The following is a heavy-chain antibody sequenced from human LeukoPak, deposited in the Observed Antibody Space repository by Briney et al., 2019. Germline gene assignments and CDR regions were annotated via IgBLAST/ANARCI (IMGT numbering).Heavy chain of an antibody. CDR1: GFTFSSYG. V-gene: IGHV3-30*18. Sequence: GGSLRLSCAASGFTFSSYGMHWVRQAPGKGLEWVAVISYDGSNKYYAGSVKGRFTISRDNSKNTLYLQMNSLRAEDTAVYYCAKSDDSSGYYNAEYFQHWGQGTLVAVSS. CDR2: ISYDGSNK. CDR3: AKSDDSSGYYNAEYFQH. J-gene: IGHJ1*01. D-gene: IGHD3-22*01.